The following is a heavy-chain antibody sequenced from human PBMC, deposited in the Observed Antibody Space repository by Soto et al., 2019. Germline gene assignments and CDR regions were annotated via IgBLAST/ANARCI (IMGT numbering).Heavy chain of an antibody. J-gene: IGHJ5*02. D-gene: IGHD5-12*01. Sequence: SETQSLTCTVSGGSISGSSYYWGWIRQPPGKGLEWIGSIYYSGSTYYNPSLKSRVTISVDTSKNQFSLKLSSVTAADTAVYYCARLYVEMATISWFDPWGQGTLVTVSS. CDR3: ARLYVEMATISWFDP. CDR2: IYYSGST. V-gene: IGHV4-39*01. CDR1: GGSISGSSYY.